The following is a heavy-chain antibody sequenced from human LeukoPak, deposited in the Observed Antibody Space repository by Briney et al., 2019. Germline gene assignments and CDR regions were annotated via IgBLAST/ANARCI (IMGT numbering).Heavy chain of an antibody. CDR3: AVVAATTDFDY. CDR1: GGTFSSYA. CDR2: IIPIFGTA. D-gene: IGHD2-15*01. Sequence: SVKVSCKASGGTFSSYAISWVRQAPGQGLEWMGRIIPIFGTANYAQKFQGRVTITTDESTSTAYMELSSLRSEDTAVYHCAVVAATTDFDYWGQGTLVTVSS. J-gene: IGHJ4*02. V-gene: IGHV1-69*05.